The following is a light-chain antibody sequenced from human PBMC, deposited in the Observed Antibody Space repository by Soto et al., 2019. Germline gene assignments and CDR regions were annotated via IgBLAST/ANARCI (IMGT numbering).Light chain of an antibody. CDR2: DNH. CDR1: SSNIGNNY. Sequence: QSVLTQPPSVSAAPGQKVTISCSGSSSNIGNNYVSWYQQLPGTAPKLLIYDNHKRPSGIPDRFSGSKCGTSATLGITGLQTGDEADYYCGTWDDSLTAVVFGGGTKLTVL. J-gene: IGLJ2*01. V-gene: IGLV1-51*01. CDR3: GTWDDSLTAVV.